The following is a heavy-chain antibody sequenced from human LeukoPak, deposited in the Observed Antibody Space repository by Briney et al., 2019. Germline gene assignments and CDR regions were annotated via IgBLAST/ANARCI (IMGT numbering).Heavy chain of an antibody. D-gene: IGHD2-15*01. CDR3: ARDLDERAAPLDYGMDV. CDR2: ISAYNGNT. CDR1: GYTFTSYG. J-gene: IGHJ6*02. Sequence: ASVKVSCKASGYTFTSYGISWVRQAPGQGLEWMGWISAYNGNTNYAQKLQGRVTITTDTSTSTAYMELRSLRSDDTAVYYCARDLDERAAPLDYGMDVWGQGTTVTVSS. V-gene: IGHV1-18*01.